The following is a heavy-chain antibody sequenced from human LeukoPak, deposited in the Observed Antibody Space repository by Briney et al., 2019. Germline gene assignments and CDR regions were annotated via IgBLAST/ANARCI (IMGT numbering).Heavy chain of an antibody. CDR1: GFTFGDYA. CDR3: TRMIVVVITFDY. J-gene: IGHJ4*02. Sequence: GGSLRLSCTASGFTFGDYAVSWFRQAPGKGLEWVGFIRSKAYGGTTEYAASVKGRFTTSRDDSKSIAYLQMNSLKTEDTAVYYCTRMIVVVITFDYWGQGTLVTVSS. CDR2: IRSKAYGGTT. D-gene: IGHD3-22*01. V-gene: IGHV3-49*03.